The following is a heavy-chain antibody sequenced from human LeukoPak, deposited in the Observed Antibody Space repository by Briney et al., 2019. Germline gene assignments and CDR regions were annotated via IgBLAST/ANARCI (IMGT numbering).Heavy chain of an antibody. CDR2: IRAYNGNT. J-gene: IGHJ3*02. V-gene: IGHV1-18*04. CDR1: GYTFTSYG. Sequence: ASVKVSCKASGYTFTSYGISWVRQAPGQGLEWMGWIRAYNGNTNYAQKLQGRVTMTTDTSTSTAYMELRSLRSDDTAVYYCARAEGYYYDSSGPAGAFDIWGQGTMVTVSS. CDR3: ARAEGYYYDSSGPAGAFDI. D-gene: IGHD3-22*01.